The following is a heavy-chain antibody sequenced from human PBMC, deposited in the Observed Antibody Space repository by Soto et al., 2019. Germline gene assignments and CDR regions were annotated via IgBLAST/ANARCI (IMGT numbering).Heavy chain of an antibody. Sequence: SETLSLTCTVSGGSISSYYWSWIRQPPGKGLEWIGYIYYSGSTNYNPSLKSRVTISVDTSKNQFSLKLSSVTAADTAVYYCASGGLLGHYYDSHWFNPWGQGTLVTVSS. CDR2: IYYSGST. D-gene: IGHD3-22*01. V-gene: IGHV4-59*01. CDR1: GGSISSYY. CDR3: ASGGLLGHYYDSHWFNP. J-gene: IGHJ5*02.